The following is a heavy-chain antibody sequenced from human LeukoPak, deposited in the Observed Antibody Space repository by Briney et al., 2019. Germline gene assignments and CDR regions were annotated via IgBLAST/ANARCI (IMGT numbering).Heavy chain of an antibody. J-gene: IGHJ5*02. CDR3: ARHGTSGTNLNWFDP. CDR2: IYYSGAT. V-gene: IGHV4-39*01. CDR1: GGSISSSSFY. Sequence: SETLSLTCTVSGGSISSSSFYWGWIRQPPGKGLEWIGSIYYSGATYYNPSLKSRVTISVDTSNNQFSLKLSSVTAADTAVYYCARHGTSGTNLNWFDPWGQGTLVTVSS. D-gene: IGHD1-1*01.